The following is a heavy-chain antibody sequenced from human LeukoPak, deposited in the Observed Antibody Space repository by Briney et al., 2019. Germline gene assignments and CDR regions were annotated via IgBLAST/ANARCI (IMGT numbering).Heavy chain of an antibody. Sequence: ASVKVPCKASGYTFTGYYMHWVRQAPGQGLEWMGWINPNSGGTNYAQKFQGRVTMTRDTSISTAYMELSRLRSDDTAVYYCARGRPYYDFWSGYYYFDYWGQGTLVTVSS. CDR1: GYTFTGYY. J-gene: IGHJ4*02. V-gene: IGHV1-2*02. CDR3: ARGRPYYDFWSGYYYFDY. CDR2: INPNSGGT. D-gene: IGHD3-3*01.